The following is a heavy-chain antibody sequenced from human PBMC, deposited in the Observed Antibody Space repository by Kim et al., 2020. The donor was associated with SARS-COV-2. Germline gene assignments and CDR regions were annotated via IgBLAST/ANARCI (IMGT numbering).Heavy chain of an antibody. CDR1: GFTFDDYA. CDR2: ISWNSGSI. J-gene: IGHJ5*02. Sequence: GGSLRLSCAASGFTFDDYAMHWVRQAPGKGLEWVSGISWNSGSIGYADSVKGRFTISRDNAKNSLYLQMNSLRAEDTALYYCAKDRLPDLIGVFDPWGQGTLVTVSS. D-gene: IGHD2-8*01. CDR3: AKDRLPDLIGVFDP. V-gene: IGHV3-9*01.